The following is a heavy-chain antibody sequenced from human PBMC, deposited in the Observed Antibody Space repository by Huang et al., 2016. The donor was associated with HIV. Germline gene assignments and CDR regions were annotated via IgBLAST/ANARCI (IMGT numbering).Heavy chain of an antibody. J-gene: IGHJ6*03. D-gene: IGHD3-10*01. CDR3: ARHREGPVAYYSGWGSHLNYMDV. CDR1: CGSISSSDYH. Sequence: QLLLQESGPGLVKPSEALALTCAVSCGSISSSDYHWGWLRQPPGKGLAWIGSIYYRGSTHYRPALKSRVTIAVDTSKNLFFLNLTSMTSADTAVYYCARHREGPVAYYSGWGSHLNYMDVWGRGRTVVVSS. V-gene: IGHV4-39*01. CDR2: IYYRGST.